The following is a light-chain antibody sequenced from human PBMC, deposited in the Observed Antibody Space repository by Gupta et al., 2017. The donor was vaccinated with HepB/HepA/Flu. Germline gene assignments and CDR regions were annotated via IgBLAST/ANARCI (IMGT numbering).Light chain of an antibody. J-gene: IGKJ1*01. CDR2: TAS. V-gene: IGKV1-12*01. CDR1: QDISIW. CDR3: QQADSFPRT. Sequence: DIQTTQSPSSVSGSVGDRVTIPCRASQDISIWLAWVQQTPGKAPKLLIYTASTLQSGVPSRFSGSVSGTDFTLTISNLQPENSATYYCQQADSFPRTFGQGTKVEIK.